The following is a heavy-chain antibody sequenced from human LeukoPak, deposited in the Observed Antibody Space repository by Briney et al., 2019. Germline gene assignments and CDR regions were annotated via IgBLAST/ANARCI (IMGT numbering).Heavy chain of an antibody. Sequence: GGSLRLSCAASGFTFSSSAMTWVRQAPGKGLEWVSTITGSDDRTYYADSVKGRFTISRDYSRNTLHFQMNSLRAEDTAVYYCAKAAEWELPHDAFDIWGQGTMVTVSS. V-gene: IGHV3-23*01. J-gene: IGHJ3*02. CDR2: ITGSDDRT. CDR3: AKAAEWELPHDAFDI. CDR1: GFTFSSSA. D-gene: IGHD1-26*01.